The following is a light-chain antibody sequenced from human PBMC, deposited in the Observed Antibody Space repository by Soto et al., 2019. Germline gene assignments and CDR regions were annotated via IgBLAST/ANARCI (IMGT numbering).Light chain of an antibody. J-gene: IGKJ4*01. CDR3: QQSSNWPLT. CDR2: DAS. Sequence: EIVLTQSPATLSLSPGERATLSCRASQSVSSYLAWYQQKPGQAPRLLIYDASNRATGIPARFSGSGSGTDFTLTISSLEPEDFADYYWQQSSNWPLTFGGGTKVEIK. V-gene: IGKV3-11*01. CDR1: QSVSSY.